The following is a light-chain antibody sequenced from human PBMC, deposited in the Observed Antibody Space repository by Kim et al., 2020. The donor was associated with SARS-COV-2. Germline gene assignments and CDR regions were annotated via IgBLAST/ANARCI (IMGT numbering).Light chain of an antibody. CDR3: SSRDNSGDHVV. Sequence: ALGQTVRMTCQGESLRTYYATGYQQKPGQAPILVIYGKNNRPSGIPDRFSGSSSGNTASLTVTGAQAVDEADYYCSSRDNSGDHVVFGGGTKLIVL. CDR2: GKN. V-gene: IGLV3-19*01. CDR1: SLRTYY. J-gene: IGLJ2*01.